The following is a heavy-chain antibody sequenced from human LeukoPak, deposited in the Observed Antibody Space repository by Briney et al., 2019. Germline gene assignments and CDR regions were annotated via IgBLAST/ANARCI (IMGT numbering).Heavy chain of an antibody. CDR1: GGSISSGSYY. J-gene: IGHJ5*02. CDR2: IYTSGTT. V-gene: IGHV4-61*02. D-gene: IGHD2-2*01. CDR3: ARVLRYCSSSSCYPNWFDP. Sequence: PSETLSLTCTVSGGSISSGSYYWSWIRQPAGKRLEWIGRIYTSGTTSYNPSLKSRVTISVDTSKNQLSLKLTSVTAADTAVYYCARVLRYCSSSSCYPNWFDPWGQGTLVTVSS.